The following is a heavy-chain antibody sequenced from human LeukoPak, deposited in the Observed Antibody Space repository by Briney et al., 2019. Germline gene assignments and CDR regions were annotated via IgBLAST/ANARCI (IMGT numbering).Heavy chain of an antibody. D-gene: IGHD3-9*01. V-gene: IGHV3-23*01. CDR1: GFTFSTYA. CDR3: AKLRYFDWLLRTIDY. J-gene: IGHJ4*02. CDR2: VSFSGDST. Sequence: GGSLRLSCAASGFTFSTYAMSWVRQAPGKGLEWVSVVSFSGDSTYYADSVKGRFTISRDNSKNTLYLQMNRLRAEDTAVYYCAKLRYFDWLLRTIDYWGQGILVTVSS.